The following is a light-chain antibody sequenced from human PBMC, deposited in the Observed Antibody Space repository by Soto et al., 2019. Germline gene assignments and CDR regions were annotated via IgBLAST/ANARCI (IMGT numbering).Light chain of an antibody. CDR2: ASF. Sequence: DIERPQSPSSLSASVGDRVPITCRTRQTINHYFKGFQQKPGEAPKLLIYASFTLHSGVSSKFNGSGTGTDFTLTSTRPQPKDFATYDGQQTYSPPLTVGGGTKVE. J-gene: IGKJ4*01. V-gene: IGKV1-39*01. CDR3: QQTYSPPLT. CDR1: QTINHY.